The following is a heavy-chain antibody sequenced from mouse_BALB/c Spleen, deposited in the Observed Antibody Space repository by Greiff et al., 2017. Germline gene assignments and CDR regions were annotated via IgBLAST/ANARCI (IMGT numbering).Heavy chain of an antibody. CDR1: GFSLTGYG. V-gene: IGHV2-6-7*01. CDR3: ARDYYGSSYWYFDV. Sequence: QVQLQQSGPGLVAPSQSLSITCTVSGFSLTGYGVNWVRQPPGKGLEWLGMIWGDGSTDYNSALKSRLSISKDNSKSQVFLKMNSLQTDDTTRYYCARDYYGSSYWYFDVWGAGTTVTVSS. CDR2: IWGDGST. J-gene: IGHJ1*01. D-gene: IGHD1-1*01.